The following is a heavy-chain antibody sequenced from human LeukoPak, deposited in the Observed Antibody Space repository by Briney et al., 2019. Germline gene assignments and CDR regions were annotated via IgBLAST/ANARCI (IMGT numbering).Heavy chain of an antibody. D-gene: IGHD4-17*01. V-gene: IGHV1-69*05. CDR2: IIPIFGTA. Sequence: GASVKVSCKASGGTFSSYAISWVRQAPGQGLEWMGRIIPIFGTANYAQKFQGRVTITTDESTSTAYMELSSLRSEDTAVYYCARGLSFGYGDYSDYWGQGTLVTVSS. CDR1: GGTFSSYA. J-gene: IGHJ4*02. CDR3: ARGLSFGYGDYSDY.